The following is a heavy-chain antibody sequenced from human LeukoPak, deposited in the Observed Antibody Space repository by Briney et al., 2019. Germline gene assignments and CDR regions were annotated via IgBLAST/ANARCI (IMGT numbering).Heavy chain of an antibody. D-gene: IGHD3-3*01. Sequence: PGGSLRLSCAASGFTFSDYYMSWIRQAPGKGLEWVSYISSSGSTIYYADSVKGRFTISRDNAKNSLYLQMNSLRAEDTAVYYCARDNSNDFWSGYYLYYYYYYMDVWGKGTTVTVSS. CDR3: ARDNSNDFWSGYYLYYYYYYMDV. CDR2: ISSSGSTI. CDR1: GFTFSDYY. J-gene: IGHJ6*03. V-gene: IGHV3-11*01.